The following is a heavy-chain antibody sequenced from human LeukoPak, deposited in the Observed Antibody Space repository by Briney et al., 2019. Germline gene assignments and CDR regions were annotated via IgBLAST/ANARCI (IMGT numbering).Heavy chain of an antibody. CDR3: ASSYGDYFLFDY. J-gene: IGHJ4*02. V-gene: IGHV4-34*01. Sequence: SETLSLTCAVYGGSFSGYYWSWIRQPPGKGLEWIGEINHSGSTNYNPSLKSRVTISVDTSKNQFSLKLSSVTAADTAVYYCASSYGDYFLFDYWGQGTLVTVSS. CDR1: GGSFSGYY. D-gene: IGHD4-17*01. CDR2: INHSGST.